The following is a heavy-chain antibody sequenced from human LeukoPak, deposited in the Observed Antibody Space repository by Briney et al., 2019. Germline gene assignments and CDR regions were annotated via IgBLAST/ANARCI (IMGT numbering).Heavy chain of an antibody. J-gene: IGHJ5*02. V-gene: IGHV1-2*02. CDR3: ARRVIVVVPAASNWFDP. Sequence: ASVKVSCKASGYTFTGYYMHWVRQAPGQGLEWMGWINPNSGGTNYAQKFQGRVTMTRDTSISTAYMELSRLRSDDTAVYYCARRVIVVVPAASNWFDPWGQGTLVTVSS. CDR1: GYTFTGYY. D-gene: IGHD2-2*01. CDR2: INPNSGGT.